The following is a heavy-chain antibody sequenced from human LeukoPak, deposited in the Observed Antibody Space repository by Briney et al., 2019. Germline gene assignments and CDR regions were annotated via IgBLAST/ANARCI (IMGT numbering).Heavy chain of an antibody. Sequence: GSLRLSCAASGFTFSDYYMSWIRQAPGKGLEWVSYISSSGSTIYYADSVKGRFTISRDNAKNSLYLQMNSLRAEDTAVYYCARDATPVTYARTDYYHYMDVWGKGTTVTVFS. V-gene: IGHV3-11*04. CDR1: GFTFSDYY. CDR3: ARDATPVTYARTDYYHYMDV. J-gene: IGHJ6*03. D-gene: IGHD2-2*01. CDR2: ISSSGSTI.